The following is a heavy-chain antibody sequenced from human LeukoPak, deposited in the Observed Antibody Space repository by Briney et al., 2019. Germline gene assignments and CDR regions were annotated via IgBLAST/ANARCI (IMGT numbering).Heavy chain of an antibody. CDR3: AKDKGSYYFDY. CDR2: ISYDGSNK. CDR1: GFTFSSYG. J-gene: IGHJ4*02. Sequence: GGSLRLSCAASGFTFSSYGMHWVRQAPGKGLEWVAVISYDGSNKYYADSVKGRFTISRDNSKNTLYLQMNSLRAEDTAVYYCAKDKGSYYFDYWGRGTLVTVSS. V-gene: IGHV3-30*18.